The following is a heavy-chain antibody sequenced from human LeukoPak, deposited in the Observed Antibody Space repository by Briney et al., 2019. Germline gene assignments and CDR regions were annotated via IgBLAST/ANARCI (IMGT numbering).Heavy chain of an antibody. J-gene: IGHJ4*02. Sequence: SETLSLTXTVSGASINNYDWSWIRQPAGKGLEWIGRVYVSGSTYYNDSLRSRVTMSVDTSKNQLSLKLSSVTAADTAVYYCAREIYGSGSFYFDYWGQGTLATVSS. CDR3: AREIYGSGSFYFDY. CDR2: VYVSGST. D-gene: IGHD3-10*01. V-gene: IGHV4-4*07. CDR1: GASINNYD.